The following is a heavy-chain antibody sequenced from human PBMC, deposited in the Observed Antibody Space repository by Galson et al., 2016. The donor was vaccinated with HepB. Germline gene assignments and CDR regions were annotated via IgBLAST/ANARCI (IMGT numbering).Heavy chain of an antibody. CDR1: GGSISSYY. CDR3: ARGEAHYYYYGMDV. Sequence: SETLSLTCTVSGGSISSYYWSWIRQPAGKGLEWTGRIYTSGSTNYNPSLKSRVTMSVDTSKNQFSLRLSSVTAADPAVYYCARGEAHYYYYGMDVWGKGTTVTVSS. J-gene: IGHJ6*04. D-gene: IGHD1-26*01. CDR2: IYTSGST. V-gene: IGHV4-4*07.